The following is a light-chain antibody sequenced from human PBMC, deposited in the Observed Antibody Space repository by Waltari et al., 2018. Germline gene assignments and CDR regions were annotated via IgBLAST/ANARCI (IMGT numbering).Light chain of an antibody. CDR2: VNSDGSH. J-gene: IGLJ3*02. CDR3: QTGGHGTWV. V-gene: IGLV4-69*01. CDR1: SGHSSNV. Sequence: QLVLTQSPSASASLGASVKLTCTLSSGHSSNVIAWLQQQPEKGPRYLMKVNSDGSHRKGEKIPDRFSGSSAGAEHYLTISSLQSEDEADYYCQTGGHGTWVFGGGTKLTVL.